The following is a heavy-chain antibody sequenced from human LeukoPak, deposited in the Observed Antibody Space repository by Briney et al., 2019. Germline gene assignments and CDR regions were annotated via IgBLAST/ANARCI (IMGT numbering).Heavy chain of an antibody. V-gene: IGHV3-48*04. Sequence: PGGSLRLSCAASGFTFSSYSMNWVRQAPGKGLEWVSYISSSSSTIYYADSVKGRFTISRDNAKNSLYLQMNSLRAEDTAVYYCARGVSSNWNYLYFDYWGQGTLVTVSS. CDR1: GFTFSSYS. J-gene: IGHJ4*02. CDR2: ISSSSSTI. D-gene: IGHD1-7*01. CDR3: ARGVSSNWNYLYFDY.